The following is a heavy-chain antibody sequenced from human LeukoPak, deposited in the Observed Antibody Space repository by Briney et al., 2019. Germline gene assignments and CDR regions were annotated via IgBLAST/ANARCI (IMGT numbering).Heavy chain of an antibody. CDR2: INPNGGGT. V-gene: IGHV1-2*02. Sequence: ASVKVSCKASGYTFTGYYIHWVRQAPGQGLGWMGWINPNGGGTDYAQKFQGRVTLTRDTSISTAYMELSRLRSDDTAVYYCARDPRSSFVWGQGTLVTVSS. CDR3: ARDPRSSFV. J-gene: IGHJ4*02. D-gene: IGHD3-10*01. CDR1: GYTFTGYY.